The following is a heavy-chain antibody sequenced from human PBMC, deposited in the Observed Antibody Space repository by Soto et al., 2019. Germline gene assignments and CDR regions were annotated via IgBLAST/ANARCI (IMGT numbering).Heavy chain of an antibody. CDR1: GASISSYY. D-gene: IGHD1-7*01. CDR2: IHYSGST. J-gene: IGHJ6*03. Sequence: QVQLQESGPGLVKPSETLSLTCTVSGASISSYYWSWIRQPPGKGLEWIGYIHYSGSTNYNPSLKSRVTISVDTSKNQFSLKLSSVTAADTAVYYCARRITGTTGLSYYYMDVWGKGTTVTVSS. CDR3: ARRITGTTGLSYYYMDV. V-gene: IGHV4-59*08.